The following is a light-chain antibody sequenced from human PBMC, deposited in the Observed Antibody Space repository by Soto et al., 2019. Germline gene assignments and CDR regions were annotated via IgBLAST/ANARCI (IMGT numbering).Light chain of an antibody. V-gene: IGKV3D-15*01. CDR2: GAS. J-gene: IGKJ4*01. CDR1: QSVGSH. Sequence: EIVMTQSPVTLSVSPGERATLSCRASQSVGSHLAWYQHKPGQAPRLLIYGASIRATRIPARFSGSGSGTDFTLTISSLQSEDSAIYSCQQHNNWPLTFGGGTKVEIK. CDR3: QQHNNWPLT.